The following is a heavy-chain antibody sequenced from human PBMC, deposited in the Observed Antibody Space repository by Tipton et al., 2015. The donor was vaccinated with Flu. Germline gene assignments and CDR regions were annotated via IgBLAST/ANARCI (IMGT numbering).Heavy chain of an antibody. CDR3: FSRIAGTTWVDY. V-gene: IGHV3-73*01. CDR2: IRSKGNNYGT. Sequence: GSLRLSCAASGFTFSGSTMYWVRQAPGKGLEWVGRIRSKGNNYGTAYSASVKGRFTISRDDSKNTAYLQMNSLKTEDTAVYYCFSRIAGTTWVDYWGQGALVTVSS. J-gene: IGHJ4*02. CDR1: GFTFSGST. D-gene: IGHD1-20*01.